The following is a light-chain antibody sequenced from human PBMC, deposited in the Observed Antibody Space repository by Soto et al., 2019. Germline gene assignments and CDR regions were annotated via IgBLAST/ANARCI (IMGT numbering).Light chain of an antibody. CDR3: QQYGSSPLFT. CDR2: GAS. Sequence: EIVLTQSPGTLSLSPGERATLSCRASQSASSSYLAWYQQKPGQAPRLLIYGASSRATGIPDRFSGSGSGTVFTLTISRLEPEDFAVYYCQQYGSSPLFTFGPGTKVDIK. V-gene: IGKV3-20*01. J-gene: IGKJ3*01. CDR1: QSASSSY.